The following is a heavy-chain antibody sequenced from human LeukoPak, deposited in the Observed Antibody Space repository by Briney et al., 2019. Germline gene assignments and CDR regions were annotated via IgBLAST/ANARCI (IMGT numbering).Heavy chain of an antibody. J-gene: IGHJ3*02. CDR1: GGSFSGYY. Sequence: LSLTCAVYGGSFSGYYWSWIRQAPGKGLEWVALIWYDASNEGYADSVKGRFTISRDNSKNTLYLQMNSLRAEDTAVYYCARSKGSTINAFDIWGQGTMVTVSS. CDR2: IWYDASNE. CDR3: ARSKGSTINAFDI. D-gene: IGHD5/OR15-5a*01. V-gene: IGHV3-33*08.